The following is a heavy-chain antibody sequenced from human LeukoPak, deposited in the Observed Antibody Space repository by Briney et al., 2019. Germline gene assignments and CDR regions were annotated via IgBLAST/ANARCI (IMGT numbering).Heavy chain of an antibody. CDR2: LKSKIAGGTT. J-gene: IGHJ4*02. D-gene: IGHD5-18*01. Sequence: PGGSLRLSCAASGFAFRGTWMTWVRQVPGKGLEWVGRLKSKIAGGTTDYAAPVKGRFTISRDDSKNTLYLQMNSLKTEDTAVYYCTTDGVDTAMVGPLGYWGQGTLVTVSS. CDR3: TTDGVDTAMVGPLGY. V-gene: IGHV3-15*01. CDR1: GFAFRGTW.